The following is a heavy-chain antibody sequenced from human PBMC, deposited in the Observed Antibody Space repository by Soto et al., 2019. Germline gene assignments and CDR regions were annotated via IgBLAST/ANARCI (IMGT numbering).Heavy chain of an antibody. V-gene: IGHV1-69*12. CDR1: GGTLSNYA. CDR2: IIPIFGTT. Sequence: QVQLVQGGTEVKMAGSSVMISCEASGGTLSNYAVSWVRQAPGLGLEWMGGIIPIFGTTTYAQKFQGSITITADETTGRVYMDLTGLRSDDTAVFYCPRAVRTGNYGMDVWGQGTTVTVSS. CDR3: PRAVRTGNYGMDV. J-gene: IGHJ6*02.